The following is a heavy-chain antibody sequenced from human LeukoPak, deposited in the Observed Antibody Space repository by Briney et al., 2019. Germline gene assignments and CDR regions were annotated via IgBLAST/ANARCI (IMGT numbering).Heavy chain of an antibody. J-gene: IGHJ6*02. V-gene: IGHV3-23*01. CDR3: AKDLVASPELGYCSSTSCYIGHYYGMDV. CDR2: ISGSGGST. Sequence: PGGSLRLSCAASGFTFSSYAMSWVRQAPGKGLEWVSAISGSGGSTYYADSVKGRFTISRDNSKNTLYLQMNSPRAEDTAVYYCAKDLVASPELGYCSSTSCYIGHYYGMDVWGQGTTVTVSS. D-gene: IGHD2-2*02. CDR1: GFTFSSYA.